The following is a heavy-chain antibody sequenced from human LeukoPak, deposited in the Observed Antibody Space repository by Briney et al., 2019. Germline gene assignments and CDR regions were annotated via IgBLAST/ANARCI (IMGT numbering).Heavy chain of an antibody. V-gene: IGHV4-59*01. Sequence: SETLSLTCTVSGDSIRSSYWSWNRQPPGETLEWVGYIYYSGSANYNPSLKDRVSMSVDTSKNQLSLRLSSVTAADTAVYYCARERGGQRSGQFDQWGQGILVTVSS. J-gene: IGHJ4*02. D-gene: IGHD2-15*01. CDR3: ARERGGQRSGQFDQ. CDR1: GDSIRSSY. CDR2: IYYSGSA.